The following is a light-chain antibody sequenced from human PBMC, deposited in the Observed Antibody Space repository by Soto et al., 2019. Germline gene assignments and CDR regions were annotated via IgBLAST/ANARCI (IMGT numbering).Light chain of an antibody. CDR2: EGY. CDR1: SSDIGGYIL. CDR3: CSYVGSDTYVI. Sequence: QSALTQPASVSGSPGQSITISCTGTSSDIGGYILVSWYQQEPGKAPKLMIYEGYKRPSGVSNRFSGSKSGNTASLTISGLQDEDEAHYYCCSYVGSDTYVIFGGGTKLTVL. V-gene: IGLV2-23*01. J-gene: IGLJ2*01.